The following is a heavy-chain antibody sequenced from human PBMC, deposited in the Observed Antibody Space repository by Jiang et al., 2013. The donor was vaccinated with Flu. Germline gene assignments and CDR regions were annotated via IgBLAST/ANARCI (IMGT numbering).Heavy chain of an antibody. CDR3: ARAGDYLFKYYFDY. Sequence: GAEVKKPGASVKVSCKASGYTFTGYYMHWVRQAPGQGLEWMGWINPNSGGTNYAQKFQGWVTMTRDTSISTAYMELSRLRSDDTAVYYCARAGDYLFKYYFDYWGQGTLVTVSS. J-gene: IGHJ4*02. D-gene: IGHD4-17*01. V-gene: IGHV1-2*04. CDR2: INPNSGGT. CDR1: GYTFTGYY.